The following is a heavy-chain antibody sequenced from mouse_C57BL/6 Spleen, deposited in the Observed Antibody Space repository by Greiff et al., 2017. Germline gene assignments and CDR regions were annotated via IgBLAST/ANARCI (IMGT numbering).Heavy chain of an antibody. CDR3: ARASNYPAMDY. D-gene: IGHD2-5*01. J-gene: IGHJ4*01. CDR1: GYTFTSYW. Sequence: VQLQQSGAELVKPGASVKLSCKASGYTFTSYWMHWVKQRPGQGLEWIGMIHPNSGSTNYNEKFKSKATLTVDKSSSTAYMQLSSLTSEDSAVYYCARASNYPAMDYWGQGTSVTVSS. CDR2: IHPNSGST. V-gene: IGHV1-64*01.